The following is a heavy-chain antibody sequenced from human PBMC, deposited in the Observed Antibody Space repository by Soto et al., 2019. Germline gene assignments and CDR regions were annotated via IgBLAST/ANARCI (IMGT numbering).Heavy chain of an antibody. D-gene: IGHD3-22*01. CDR3: ARGVHYDSSGYYYFY. CDR2: IIPLFGTA. J-gene: IGHJ4*02. Sequence: SVKVSFKASGGTFSTYAIDWLRQAPGQGLEWMGGIIPLFGTAKYAQNFQGRITITADESTNTAYMELRSLRSQDTAVYYCARGVHYDSSGYYYFYWGQGTLVTVSS. V-gene: IGHV1-69*13. CDR1: GGTFSTYA.